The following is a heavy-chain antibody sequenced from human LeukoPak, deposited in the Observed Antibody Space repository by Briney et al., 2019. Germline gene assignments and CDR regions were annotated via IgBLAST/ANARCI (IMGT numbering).Heavy chain of an antibody. CDR2: INQDGSET. CDR3: ARAAS. V-gene: IGHV3-7*01. CDR1: GFTFSSYN. Sequence: GGSLRLSCAASGFTFSSYNMNWVRQAPGKGLEWVANINQDGSETYYVDSVKGRFTISRDNAKNSLYLQMNSLRVDDTAVYYCARAASWGQGTLVTVSS. J-gene: IGHJ5*02.